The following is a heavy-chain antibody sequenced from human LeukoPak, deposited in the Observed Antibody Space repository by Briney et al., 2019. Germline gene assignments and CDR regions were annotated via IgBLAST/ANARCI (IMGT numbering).Heavy chain of an antibody. CDR2: IYHSGST. J-gene: IGHJ4*02. CDR1: GGSISSTNYY. V-gene: IGHV4-39*07. Sequence: SETLSLTCTVSGGSISSTNYYWGWIRQPPGKGLEWIGSIYHSGSTYYNPSLKSRVTISVDTSKNQFSLKLSSVTAADTAVYYCARVVAATPRFDYWGQGTLVTVSS. D-gene: IGHD2-15*01. CDR3: ARVVAATPRFDY.